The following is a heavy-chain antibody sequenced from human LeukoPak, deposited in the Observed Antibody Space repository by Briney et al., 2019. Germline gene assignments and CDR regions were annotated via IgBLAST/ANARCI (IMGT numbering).Heavy chain of an antibody. D-gene: IGHD6-19*01. J-gene: IGHJ6*03. Sequence: AGGSLRLSCAASGFTFSSYAMHWVRRAPGKGLEWVAFISSDGSNKYYADSVKGRFSISRDNSKNTLYLQMNSLRPEDTAVYYCARDHVAVAGTIYYYYYMDVWGKGTTVTVSS. V-gene: IGHV3-30*04. CDR2: ISSDGSNK. CDR1: GFTFSSYA. CDR3: ARDHVAVAGTIYYYYYMDV.